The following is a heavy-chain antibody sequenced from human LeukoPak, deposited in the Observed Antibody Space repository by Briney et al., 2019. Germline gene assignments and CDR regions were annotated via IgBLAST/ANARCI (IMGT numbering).Heavy chain of an antibody. CDR2: IYYSGST. Sequence: SETLSLTCTVSGGSISSYYWSWIRQPPGKGLEWIGYIYYSGSTNYNPSLKSRVTISVDTSKNQFSLKLSSVTAADTAVYYCAREWGEAYFDYWGRGTLVTVSS. CDR1: GGSISSYY. V-gene: IGHV4-59*01. J-gene: IGHJ4*02. D-gene: IGHD3-16*01. CDR3: AREWGEAYFDY.